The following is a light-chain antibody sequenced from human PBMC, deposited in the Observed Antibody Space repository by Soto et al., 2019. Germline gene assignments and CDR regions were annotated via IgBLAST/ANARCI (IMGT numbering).Light chain of an antibody. V-gene: IGLV4-60*02. CDR3: ETWDGNTRV. J-gene: IGLJ3*02. CDR1: SGHSSYI. Sequence: QSVLTQSSSASASLGSSVKVTCTLSSGHSSYIIAWHQQQPGKAPRYLMKLEGSGSYNKGSGVPDRFSGSSSGADRYLSISNLQFEDEADYYCETWDGNTRVCGGGTKLTVL. CDR2: LEGSGSY.